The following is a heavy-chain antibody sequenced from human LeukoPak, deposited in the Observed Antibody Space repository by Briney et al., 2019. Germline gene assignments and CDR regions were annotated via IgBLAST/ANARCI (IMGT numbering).Heavy chain of an antibody. D-gene: IGHD3-22*01. CDR2: IYYSGST. CDR3: ARDRKYYYDSRGSPEETDDAFDI. V-gene: IGHV4-59*01. CDR1: GGSISSYY. J-gene: IGHJ3*02. Sequence: SETLSLTCTVSGGSISSYYWSWIRQPPGKGLEWIGYIYYSGSTNYNPSLKSRVTISVDTSKNQFSLKLSSVTAADTAVYYCARDRKYYYDSRGSPEETDDAFDIWGQGTMVTVSS.